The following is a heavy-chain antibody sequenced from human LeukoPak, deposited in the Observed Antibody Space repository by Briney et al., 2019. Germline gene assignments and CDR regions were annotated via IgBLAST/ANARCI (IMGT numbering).Heavy chain of an antibody. CDR2: MYPNSGNT. V-gene: IGHV1-8*03. CDR1: GYTFTSYD. Sequence: ASVKVSCKASGYTFTSYDINWVRQATGQGLEWMGWMYPNSGNTGYAQKFQGRVTITRNTSISTAYMELSSLRSEDTAVYYCARIYCTNGVCHRYYFDYWGQGTLITVSS. CDR3: ARIYCTNGVCHRYYFDY. J-gene: IGHJ4*02. D-gene: IGHD2-8*01.